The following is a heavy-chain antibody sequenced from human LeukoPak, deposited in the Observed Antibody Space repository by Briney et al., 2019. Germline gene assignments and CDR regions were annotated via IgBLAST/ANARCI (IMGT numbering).Heavy chain of an antibody. CDR2: IYPSGST. CDR3: ARSTVTTPWYFDY. D-gene: IGHD4-11*01. Sequence: SETLSLTCAVSGYSISSGYYWGWIRQPPGKGLEWIAIIYPSGSTYYNPSLKSRVTISVDTSKNQFSLKTTSVTAADTAVYYCARSTVTTPWYFDYWGQRTLVTVSS. J-gene: IGHJ4*02. CDR1: GYSISSGYY. V-gene: IGHV4-38-2*01.